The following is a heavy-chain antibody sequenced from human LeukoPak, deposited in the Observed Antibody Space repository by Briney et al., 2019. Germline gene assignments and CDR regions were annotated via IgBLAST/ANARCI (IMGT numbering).Heavy chain of an antibody. Sequence: ASVKVSCKASGYTFTGYYMHWVRQAPGQGLEWMGWINPKSGDTKYAEKFQGRVIITRDMSTSTVYMELSSLRSEDTAVYYCARDRRRAGYYDYVWGSYNLDYWGQGTLVTVSS. V-gene: IGHV1-2*02. CDR3: ARDRRRAGYYDYVWGSYNLDY. D-gene: IGHD3-16*01. CDR1: GYTFTGYY. J-gene: IGHJ4*02. CDR2: INPKSGDT.